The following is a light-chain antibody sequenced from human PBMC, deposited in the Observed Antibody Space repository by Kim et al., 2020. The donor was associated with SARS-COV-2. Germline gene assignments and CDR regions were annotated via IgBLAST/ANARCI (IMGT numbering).Light chain of an antibody. J-gene: IGLJ1*01. CDR2: DVS. V-gene: IGLV2-14*03. CDR1: SSDVGGYNY. Sequence: GQSISNSCTGTSSDVGGYNYVSWYQQYPGKAPKLMIYDVSNRPSGVSNRFSGSKSGNTASLTISGLQAEDEADYYCSSYTDSTPYVFGTGTKVTVL. CDR3: SSYTDSTPYV.